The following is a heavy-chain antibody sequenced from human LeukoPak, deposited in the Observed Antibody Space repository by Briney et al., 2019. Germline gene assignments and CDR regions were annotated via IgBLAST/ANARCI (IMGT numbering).Heavy chain of an antibody. D-gene: IGHD6-6*01. V-gene: IGHV4-38-2*02. CDR3: ARSSLSSFPKGWFDP. J-gene: IGHJ5*02. Sequence: PSETLSLTCTVSGSSISSGYYRGWVRQPPGKGLEWIGSIYHSGTTYYNPSLKSRVTISVDTSKNQFSLELRSVTAADTAVYYCARSSLSSFPKGWFDPWGQGTLVTVSS. CDR1: GSSISSGYY. CDR2: IYHSGTT.